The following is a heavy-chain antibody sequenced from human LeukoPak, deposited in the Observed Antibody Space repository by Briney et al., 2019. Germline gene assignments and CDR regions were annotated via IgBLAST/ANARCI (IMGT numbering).Heavy chain of an antibody. CDR2: ISWNSGSI. J-gene: IGHJ4*02. CDR3: AKDSKPCSSTSCLFFWRSMEAYYFDY. D-gene: IGHD2-2*01. CDR1: GFTFDDYA. Sequence: PGRSLRLSCAASGFTFDDYAMHWVRQAPGKGLEWVSGISWNSGSIGYADSVKGRFTISRDNAKNSLYLQMNSLRAEDTALYYCAKDSKPCSSTSCLFFWRSMEAYYFDYWGQGTLVTVSS. V-gene: IGHV3-9*01.